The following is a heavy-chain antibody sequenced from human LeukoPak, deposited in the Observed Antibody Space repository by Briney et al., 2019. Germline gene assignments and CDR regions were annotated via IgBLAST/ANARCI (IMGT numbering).Heavy chain of an antibody. D-gene: IGHD2-15*01. J-gene: IGHJ4*02. CDR1: GGSISSYY. CDR2: IYYSGST. CDR3: ARGELGGYCSGGSCFNQGFDY. V-gene: IGHV4-59*08. Sequence: SETLSLTCTVSGGSISSYYWSWIRQPPGKGLEWIGYIYYSGSTNYNPSLKSRVTISVDTSKNQFSLKLSSVTAADTAVYYCARGELGGYCSGGSCFNQGFDYWGQGTLVTVSS.